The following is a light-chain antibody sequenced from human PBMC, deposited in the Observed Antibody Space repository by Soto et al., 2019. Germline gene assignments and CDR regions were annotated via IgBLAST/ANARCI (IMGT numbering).Light chain of an antibody. CDR1: RSISSS. CDR2: GAS. CDR3: HQYKNWPPYT. V-gene: IGKV3-15*01. J-gene: IGKJ2*01. Sequence: EIMMTQSPATRFVSPGVRITLSCRASRSISSSFSWYQQTPSQPPRLLIYGASTRATRIPARFSGSGSGTGFTLTISRLQSEDFAIYYCHQYKNWPPYTFGQGTKVNIK.